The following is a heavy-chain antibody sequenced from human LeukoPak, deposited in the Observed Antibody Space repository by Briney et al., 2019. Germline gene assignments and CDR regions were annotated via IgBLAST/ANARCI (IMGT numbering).Heavy chain of an antibody. J-gene: IGHJ4*02. V-gene: IGHV3-53*01. CDR3: AKGHDSSGYSQTFFDY. CDR2: IYSGGTT. D-gene: IGHD3-22*01. Sequence: PGGSLRLSCAASGVIVSSNCMSWVRQAPGKGLEWVSVIYSGGTTHYADSVEGRFTISRDNSKNTLYLQMNSLRAEDTAVYYCAKGHDSSGYSQTFFDYWGQGTLVTVSS. CDR1: GVIVSSNC.